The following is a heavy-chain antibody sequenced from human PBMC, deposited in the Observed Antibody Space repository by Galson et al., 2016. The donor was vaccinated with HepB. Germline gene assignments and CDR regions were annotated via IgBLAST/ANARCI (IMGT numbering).Heavy chain of an antibody. Sequence: SLRLSCAVSGFTFSSYTMHWVRQAPGKGLEYVSAISNNGGSTYYADSVKGRFTISRDNSKNTLYLQMSSLRAEDTAVYYCVKSLYYDFWSGYNWFDPWGQGTLVTVSS. CDR1: GFTFSSYT. CDR2: ISNNGGST. D-gene: IGHD3-3*01. V-gene: IGHV3-64D*08. J-gene: IGHJ5*02. CDR3: VKSLYYDFWSGYNWFDP.